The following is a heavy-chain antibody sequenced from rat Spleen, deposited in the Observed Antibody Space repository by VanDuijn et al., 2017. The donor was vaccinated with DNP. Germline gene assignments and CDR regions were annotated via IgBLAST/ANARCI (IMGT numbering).Heavy chain of an antibody. D-gene: IGHD1-4*01. CDR3: ARGNSAYNSLYWFFDF. CDR2: ISYDGSST. Sequence: EVQLVGSGGGLVQSGRSLKLSCVASRFTFNSYWMAWIRQAPKKGLEWVATISYDGSSTYYRDSVKGRFTISRDNAKSTLYLQMDSLRSEDTATYYCARGNSAYNSLYWFFDFWGPGTMVSVSS. J-gene: IGHJ1*01. CDR1: RFTFNSYW. V-gene: IGHV5-7*01.